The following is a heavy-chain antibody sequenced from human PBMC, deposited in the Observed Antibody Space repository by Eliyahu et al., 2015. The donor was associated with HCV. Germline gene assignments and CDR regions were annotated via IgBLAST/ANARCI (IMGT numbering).Heavy chain of an antibody. Sequence: QVQLQQWGAGLLKPSETLSLTCAVYGESFSSYYWSWIRQPPGQGLEWIGEINHSGSTNHNPSLKSRVTMSVDTSKKQFSLKVSSVTAADTAVFYCARWRCSSTSCPTYGMDVWGQGTTVTVSS. J-gene: IGHJ6*02. CDR1: GESFSSYY. D-gene: IGHD2-2*01. CDR3: ARWRCSSTSCPTYGMDV. CDR2: INHSGST. V-gene: IGHV4-34*01.